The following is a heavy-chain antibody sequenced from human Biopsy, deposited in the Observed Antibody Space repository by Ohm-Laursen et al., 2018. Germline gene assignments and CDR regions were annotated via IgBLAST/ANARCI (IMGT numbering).Heavy chain of an antibody. CDR3: TLKGAGFDN. Sequence: SLRLSCAASGFTFSASAVHWVCQASGKGLEWVGRIRSKAKSYATAYPASVTGRFTISRDDSKNTTYLQMNSLKPEDTAVYSCTLKGAGFDNWGQGTLVTVSS. J-gene: IGHJ4*02. D-gene: IGHD3-10*01. CDR2: IRSKAKSYAT. V-gene: IGHV3-73*01. CDR1: GFTFSASA.